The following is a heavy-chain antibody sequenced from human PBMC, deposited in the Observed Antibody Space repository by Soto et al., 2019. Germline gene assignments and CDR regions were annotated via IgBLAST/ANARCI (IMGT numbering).Heavy chain of an antibody. Sequence: EVQLVESGGGLVQPGGSLRLSCAGFTVSSNFMTWVRQAPGKGLEWVSITYGGGSPYYADSVKGRFTISRDNSKNTLYLQMNSLRAEDTAVYYWARCKVTYYFDYWGQGTLVTVSS. CDR3: ARCKVTYYFDY. D-gene: IGHD2-21*02. CDR2: TYGGGSP. J-gene: IGHJ4*02. CDR1: FTVSSNF. V-gene: IGHV3-66*01.